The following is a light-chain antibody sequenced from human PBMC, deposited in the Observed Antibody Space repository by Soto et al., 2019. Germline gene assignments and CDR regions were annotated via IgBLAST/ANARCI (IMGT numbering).Light chain of an antibody. J-gene: IGKJ5*01. Sequence: EIVLTQSPGTLSLSPGERATLSCRASQSVSSSYLAWYQQKPGQAPRLLIYGASSRDTGIPDRFSGSGSGTDFTLTISGLEPEDFAVYYCQQYGSSPPITFGQGTRLEIK. CDR3: QQYGSSPPIT. CDR1: QSVSSSY. CDR2: GAS. V-gene: IGKV3-20*01.